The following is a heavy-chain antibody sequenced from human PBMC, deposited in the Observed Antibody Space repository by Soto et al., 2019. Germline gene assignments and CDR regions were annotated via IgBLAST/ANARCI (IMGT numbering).Heavy chain of an antibody. D-gene: IGHD6-19*01. CDR3: ARDLALAGNY. CDR1: GFTFSSYA. J-gene: IGHJ4*02. Sequence: PGGSLRLSCAASGFTFSSYAMNWVRQTQEKGLEWVSSISSTSSCTHYSDSVKGRFTISRDNANNSLFLQMNSLRAEDTATYYCARDLALAGNYWGQGVRVTVSS. V-gene: IGHV3-21*01. CDR2: ISSTSSCT.